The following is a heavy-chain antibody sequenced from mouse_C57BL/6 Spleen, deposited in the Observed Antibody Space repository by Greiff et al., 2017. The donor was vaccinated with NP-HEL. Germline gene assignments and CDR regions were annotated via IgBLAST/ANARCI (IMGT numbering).Heavy chain of an antibody. Sequence: VQLQQSGAELARPGASVKMSCKASGYTFTSYTMHWVKQRPGQGLEWIGYINPSSGYTKYNQKFKDKATLTADKSSSTAYMQLSSLTSEDSAVYYCARSGSFSYYAMDYWGQGTSVTVSS. V-gene: IGHV1-4*01. CDR1: GYTFTSYT. J-gene: IGHJ4*01. CDR2: INPSSGYT. CDR3: ARSGSFSYYAMDY.